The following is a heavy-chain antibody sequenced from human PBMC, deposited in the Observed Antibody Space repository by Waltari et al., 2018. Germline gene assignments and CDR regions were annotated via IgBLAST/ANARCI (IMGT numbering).Heavy chain of an antibody. CDR3: AREPGYYGSGNGVDP. CDR1: GGSISSGSSY. CDR2: IYTSGST. D-gene: IGHD3-10*01. J-gene: IGHJ5*02. V-gene: IGHV4-61*09. Sequence: QVQLQESGPGLVKPSQTLSLTCTVSGGSISSGSSYWSWIRQPAGKGLEWIGYIYTSGSTNYNPSLKSRVTISVDTSKNQFSLKLSSVTAADTAVYYCAREPGYYGSGNGVDPWGQGTLVTVSS.